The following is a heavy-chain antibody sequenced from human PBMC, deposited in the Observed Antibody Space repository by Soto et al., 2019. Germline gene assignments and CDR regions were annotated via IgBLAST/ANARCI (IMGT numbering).Heavy chain of an antibody. J-gene: IGHJ6*02. Sequence: GGSVRLSCAASGFTFSSYAMSWVRQAPGKGLEWVSAISGSGGSTYYADSVKGRFTISRDNSKNTLYLQMNSLRAEDTAVYYCAKGSYDFWSGFVPRFYYYGMDVWGQGTTVTVSS. V-gene: IGHV3-23*01. CDR1: GFTFSSYA. CDR3: AKGSYDFWSGFVPRFYYYGMDV. D-gene: IGHD3-3*01. CDR2: ISGSGGST.